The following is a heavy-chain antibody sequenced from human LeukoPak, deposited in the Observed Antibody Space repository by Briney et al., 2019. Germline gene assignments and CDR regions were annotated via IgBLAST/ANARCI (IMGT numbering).Heavy chain of an antibody. Sequence: GESLKISCKGSGYSFTNYWIGWVRQMPGNGLEWMGIIYPGDSDTRYSPSFQGQVTISADKSISTAYLQWSSLKASDTAMYYCAAERYDFWSGYDYWGQGTLVTDSS. CDR1: GYSFTNYW. V-gene: IGHV5-51*01. D-gene: IGHD3-3*01. J-gene: IGHJ4*02. CDR3: AAERYDFWSGYDY. CDR2: IYPGDSDT.